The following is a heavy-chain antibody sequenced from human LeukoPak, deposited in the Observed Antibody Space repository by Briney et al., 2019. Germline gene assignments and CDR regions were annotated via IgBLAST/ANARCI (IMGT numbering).Heavy chain of an antibody. CDR2: ISYDGSNK. J-gene: IGHJ4*02. CDR3: ARDPGVAARRLDY. CDR1: GVTFSSYA. V-gene: IGHV3-30-3*01. D-gene: IGHD6-6*01. Sequence: PGRSLRLSCAASGVTFSSYAMHWVRQAPGKGLEWVAVISYDGSNKYYADSVKGRFTISRDNSKNTLYLQMNSLRAEDTAVYYCARDPGVAARRLDYWGQGTLVTVSS.